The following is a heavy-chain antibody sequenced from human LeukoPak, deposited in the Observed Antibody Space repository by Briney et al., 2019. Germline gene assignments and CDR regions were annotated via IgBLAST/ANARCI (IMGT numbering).Heavy chain of an antibody. J-gene: IGHJ6*03. CDR1: GGSSRGFY. V-gene: IGHV4-34*01. D-gene: IGHD2-21*02. CDR2: ITHSGSS. Sequence: PSETLSLTCAVSGGSSRGFYWSWIRQSPDKGLEWIGEITHSGSSSYNPSLRSRLTISVDMSKNQFSLKLKSMTAADTAIYYCARSHCGGDCYSSRWQVFYGYYYYYMDVWAKGTTVTVSS. CDR3: ARSHCGGDCYSSRWQVFYGYYYYYMDV.